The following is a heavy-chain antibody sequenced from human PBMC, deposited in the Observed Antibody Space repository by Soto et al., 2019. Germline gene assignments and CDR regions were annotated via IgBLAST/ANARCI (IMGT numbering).Heavy chain of an antibody. Sequence: GESLKISCKGSGYSFTSYWIGWVRQMPGKGLEWMGIIYPGDSDTRYSPSFQGQVTISADKSISTAYLQWSSLKASDTAMYYCARLRFLEWYLPSNWFDPWGQGTLVTVS. CDR3: ARLRFLEWYLPSNWFDP. CDR2: IYPGDSDT. J-gene: IGHJ5*02. D-gene: IGHD3-3*01. V-gene: IGHV5-51*01. CDR1: GYSFTSYW.